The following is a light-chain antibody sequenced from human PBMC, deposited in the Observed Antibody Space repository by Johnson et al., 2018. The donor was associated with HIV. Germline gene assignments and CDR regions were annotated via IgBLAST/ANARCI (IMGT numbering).Light chain of an antibody. CDR3: GTWDSSLRL. CDR1: SSNIGNNY. Sequence: QSVLTQPPSVSAAPGQKVTISCSGGSSNIGNNYVSWYQQLPRAAPKLLIYENNKRPSGIPDRFSGSKSGTSATLGITGLQTGDEADYYCGTWDSSLRLFGTGTKVTVL. V-gene: IGLV1-51*02. J-gene: IGLJ1*01. CDR2: ENN.